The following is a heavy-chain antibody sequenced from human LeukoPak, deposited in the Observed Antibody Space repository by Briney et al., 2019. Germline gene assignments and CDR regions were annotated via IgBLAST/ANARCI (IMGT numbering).Heavy chain of an antibody. V-gene: IGHV3-48*03. J-gene: IGHJ3*02. CDR3: AREGDYTSSFLI. Sequence: GGSLRLSCAASGFIFSSYEMNWVRQAPGKGLEWVSYISSSGGTIYYADSVKGRFTSSRDNAKNSLYLQINSLRAEDSAVYYCAREGDYTSSFLIWGQGTMVTVSS. D-gene: IGHD3-16*01. CDR1: GFIFSSYE. CDR2: ISSSGGTI.